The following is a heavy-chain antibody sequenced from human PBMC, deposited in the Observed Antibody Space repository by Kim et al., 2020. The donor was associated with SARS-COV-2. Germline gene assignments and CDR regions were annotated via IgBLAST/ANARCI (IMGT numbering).Heavy chain of an antibody. CDR3: ARGNYYELVSLSDDYNGMDV. Sequence: GGSLRLSCAASGLSFNNSGMNWVRQAPGKGLEWVALISYDGRNKEYADSVKGRFTISRDNSKNTLSLQMNRLRVEDTAVYFCARGNYYELVSLSDDYNGMDVWGQGTTVTVSS. CDR1: GLSFNNSG. D-gene: IGHD3-22*01. CDR2: ISYDGRNK. J-gene: IGHJ6*02. V-gene: IGHV3-30*03.